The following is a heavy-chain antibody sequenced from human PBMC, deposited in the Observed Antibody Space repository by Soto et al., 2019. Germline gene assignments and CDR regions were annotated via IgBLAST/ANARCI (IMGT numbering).Heavy chain of an antibody. CDR3: ARSPVSSSWPSRYFVY. CDR1: GGSISSSNW. J-gene: IGHJ4*02. V-gene: IGHV4-4*02. Sequence: SETLSLTCAVSGGSISSSNWWSWVRQPPGKGLEWIGEIYHSGSTNYNPSLKSRVTISVDKSKNQFSLKLSSVTAADTAVYYCARSPVSSSWPSRYFVYWGQGTLVTVSS. D-gene: IGHD6-13*01. CDR2: IYHSGST.